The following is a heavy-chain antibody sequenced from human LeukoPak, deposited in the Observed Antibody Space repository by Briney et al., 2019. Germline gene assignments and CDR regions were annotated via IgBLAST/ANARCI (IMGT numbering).Heavy chain of an antibody. CDR3: ARMGYCSGGPCYNFDY. CDR2: INPNSGGT. V-gene: IGHV1-2*02. Sequence: ASVKVSCKASGYTFTGYYLHWVRQAPGQGLEWMGWINPNSGGTNYAQNFQGRVTITRDTSISTAYMELSRLRSDDTAVYYCARMGYCSGGPCYNFDYWGQGTLVTVSS. D-gene: IGHD2-15*01. J-gene: IGHJ4*02. CDR1: GYTFTGYY.